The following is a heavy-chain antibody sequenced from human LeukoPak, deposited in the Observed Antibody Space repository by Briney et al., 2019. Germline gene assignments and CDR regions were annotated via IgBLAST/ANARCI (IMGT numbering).Heavy chain of an antibody. D-gene: IGHD6-19*01. J-gene: IGHJ6*03. CDR2: INPSGGGA. Sequence: RGASVKVSCKASGYTFTSYGISWVRQAPGQGLEWMGLINPSGGGASYAQKFQGRVTMTRDMSTSTVYMELSSLRSEDTALYYCARDLRAFSSGWSGYMDVWGKGTTVTVSS. CDR1: GYTFTSYG. CDR3: ARDLRAFSSGWSGYMDV. V-gene: IGHV1-46*01.